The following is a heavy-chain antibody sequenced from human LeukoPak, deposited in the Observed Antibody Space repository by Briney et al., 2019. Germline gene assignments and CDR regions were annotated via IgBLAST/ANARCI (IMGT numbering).Heavy chain of an antibody. Sequence: GGSLRLSCAASGFTFSSYAMSWVRQAPGKGLEWVSAISGSGGSTYYADSVKGRFTISRDNSKNTLYLQMNSLRAEDTAVHYCAKDGGLPYSGSYYPYYFDYWGQGTLVTVSS. CDR1: GFTFSSYA. J-gene: IGHJ4*02. CDR3: AKDGGLPYSGSYYPYYFDY. CDR2: ISGSGGST. D-gene: IGHD1-26*01. V-gene: IGHV3-23*01.